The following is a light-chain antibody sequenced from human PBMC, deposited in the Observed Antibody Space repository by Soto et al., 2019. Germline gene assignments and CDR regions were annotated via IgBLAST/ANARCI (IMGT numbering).Light chain of an antibody. J-gene: IGKJ1*01. CDR2: DAS. Sequence: EIVLTQSPATLSFSPGDRASLSCRASQSVSNSLAWYQQRPGQAPRLLIHDASKRAAGIPASFSGSGSGTASTLTISSLEPEDFEVYFCQLETFGQGIKVEIX. V-gene: IGKV3-11*01. CDR3: QLET. CDR1: QSVSNS.